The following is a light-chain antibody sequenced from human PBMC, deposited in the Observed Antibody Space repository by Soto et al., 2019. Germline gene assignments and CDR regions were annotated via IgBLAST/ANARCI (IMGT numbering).Light chain of an antibody. CDR3: QQYNKWPQT. J-gene: IGKJ1*01. CDR1: QSVATN. Sequence: EAELTQSPATLSVSPGERATLSCRASQSVATNVAWYQQRPGQAPRLLIYGASKRAIGLPARFSGSGSGTEFTLNITSLQSEDYAVYYCQQYNKWPQTFGQGTKVENK. V-gene: IGKV3-15*01. CDR2: GAS.